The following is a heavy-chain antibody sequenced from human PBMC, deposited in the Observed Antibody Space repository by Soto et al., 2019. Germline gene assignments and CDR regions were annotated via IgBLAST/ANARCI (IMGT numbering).Heavy chain of an antibody. CDR1: GFTFSSYA. J-gene: IGHJ6*02. Sequence: PGGSLRLSCAASGFTFSSYAMSWVRQAPGKGLEWVTAISGSGGSTYYADSVKGRFTISRDNSKNTLYLQMNSLRAEDTAVYYCAKDTKGMAGYYYYYGMDVWGQGTTVTVPS. V-gene: IGHV3-23*01. CDR2: ISGSGGST. D-gene: IGHD6-13*01. CDR3: AKDTKGMAGYYYYYGMDV.